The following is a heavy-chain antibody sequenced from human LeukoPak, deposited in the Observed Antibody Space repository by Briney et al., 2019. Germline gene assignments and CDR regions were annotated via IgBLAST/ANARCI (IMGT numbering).Heavy chain of an antibody. V-gene: IGHV3-11*01. CDR3: ARDQLRGSDY. D-gene: IGHD4-17*01. CDR2: ISSTGTTI. J-gene: IGHJ4*02. Sequence: GXDCVSYISSTGTTIYYADSVKARFTISRDNAKNSLYLQMNSLRAEDTAVYYCARDQLRGSDYWGQGTLVTVSS.